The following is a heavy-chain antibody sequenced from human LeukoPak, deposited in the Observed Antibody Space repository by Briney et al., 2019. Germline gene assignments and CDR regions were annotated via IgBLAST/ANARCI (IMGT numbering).Heavy chain of an antibody. J-gene: IGHJ4*02. CDR3: TKGMATIRRHIDS. CDR1: GFSSSDCA. CDR2: ISGSAGST. Sequence: GGSLRLSCAASGFSSSDCAMSWARQAPGRGLECVSSISGSAGSTYYADSMKGRFTISRDNPKNTLHLEMNSLRAEDTAIYYCTKGMATIRRHIDSWGQGTLVTVSS. D-gene: IGHD5-24*01. V-gene: IGHV3-23*01.